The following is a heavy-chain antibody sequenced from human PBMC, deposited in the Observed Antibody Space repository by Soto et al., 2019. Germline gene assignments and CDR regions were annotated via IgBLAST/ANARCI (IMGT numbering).Heavy chain of an antibody. CDR3: TRDVSSRYFDL. CDR2: IWYDGSNT. Sequence: QVQLVGSGGGVVQPGRSLRLSCAASGFTFRNYGMHWVRQAPGKGLEWVALIWYDGSNTFYTDSVKGRFTISRDNSKSTLHLQMNSLRAEDTAVYYCTRDVSSRYFDLWGRGSLVTFSS. CDR1: GFTFRNYG. J-gene: IGHJ2*01. V-gene: IGHV3-33*01.